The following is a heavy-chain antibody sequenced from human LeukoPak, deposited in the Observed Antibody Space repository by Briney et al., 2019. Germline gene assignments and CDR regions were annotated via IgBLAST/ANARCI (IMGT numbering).Heavy chain of an antibody. J-gene: IGHJ6*02. CDR2: IYYSGST. V-gene: IGHV4-59*01. CDR3: ARITFVVEGYGMDV. D-gene: IGHD2-21*01. Sequence: SETLSLTCTVSGGSISSYYWSWIRQPPGKGLEWIGYIYYSGSTNYNPSLKSRVTISVDTSKNQFSLKLSSVTAADTAVYYCARITFVVEGYGMDVWGQGTTVTVSS. CDR1: GGSISSYY.